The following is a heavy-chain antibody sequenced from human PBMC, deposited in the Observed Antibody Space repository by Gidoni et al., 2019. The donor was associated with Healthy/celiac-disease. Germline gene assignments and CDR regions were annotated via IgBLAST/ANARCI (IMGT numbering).Heavy chain of an antibody. J-gene: IGHJ4*02. D-gene: IGHD2-15*01. CDR1: GGSISSGGYY. V-gene: IGHV4-31*03. Sequence: QVQLQESGPGLVKPSQTLSLTCPVSGGSISSGGYYWSWIRQHPGKGLEWIGYIYYSGSTYYNPSLKSRVTISVDTSKNQFSLKLSSVTAADTAVYYCAREHCSGGSCHGYDYWGQGTLVTVSS. CDR3: AREHCSGGSCHGYDY. CDR2: IYYSGST.